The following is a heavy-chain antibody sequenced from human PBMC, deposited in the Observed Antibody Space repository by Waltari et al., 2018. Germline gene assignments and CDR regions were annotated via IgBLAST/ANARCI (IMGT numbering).Heavy chain of an antibody. D-gene: IGHD6-19*01. CDR1: GGPFSSYA. J-gene: IGHJ3*02. CDR2: IIPIFGTA. CDR3: ARATRRYSSGSDAFDI. V-gene: IGHV1-69*01. Sequence: QVQLVQSGAEVKKPGSSVKVSCKASGGPFSSYAISWVRQAPGQGLEWMGGIIPIFGTAKYGQKFQGRVTITADESTSTAYMELSSLRSEDTAVYYCARATRRYSSGSDAFDIWGQGKMVTVSS.